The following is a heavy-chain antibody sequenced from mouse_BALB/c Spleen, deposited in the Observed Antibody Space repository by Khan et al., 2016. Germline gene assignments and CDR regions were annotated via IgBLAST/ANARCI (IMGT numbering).Heavy chain of an antibody. CDR1: GYTFSDYW. D-gene: IGHD1-3*01. J-gene: IGHJ2*01. CDR3: ARGGDNPFFDY. V-gene: IGHV1-9*01. Sequence: QVQLQQSGAELMKPGASVKISCKATGYTFSDYWIEWFKQRPGHDLEWIGEILPGSGNTNYNEKCKGKATFTADTSSNTAYMQLSSLTSEASAVYYCARGGDNPFFDYWGQGTTLTVSS. CDR2: ILPGSGNT.